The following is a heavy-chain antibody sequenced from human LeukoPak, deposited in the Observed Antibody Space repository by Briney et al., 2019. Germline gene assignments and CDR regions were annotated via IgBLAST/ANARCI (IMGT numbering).Heavy chain of an antibody. CDR2: INSDGSST. D-gene: IGHD5-18*01. CDR3: ARVGPYSYGYDH. CDR1: GFTVSSNY. V-gene: IGHV3-74*01. Sequence: PGGSLRLSCAASGFTVSSNYMSWVRQAPGKGLVWVSRINSDGSSTSYADSVKGRFTISRDNAKNTLYLQMNSLRAEDTAVYYCARVGPYSYGYDHWGQGTLVTVSS. J-gene: IGHJ5*02.